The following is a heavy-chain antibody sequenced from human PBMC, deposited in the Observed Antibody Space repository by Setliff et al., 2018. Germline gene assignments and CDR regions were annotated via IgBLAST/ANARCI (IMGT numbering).Heavy chain of an antibody. J-gene: IGHJ6*02. CDR1: GYTFTSYY. V-gene: IGHV1-46*01. D-gene: IGHD2-15*01. Sequence: ASVKVSCKSSGYTFTSYYMHWVRQAPGQGLEWMGIINPSGGSASYVQKFQGRVTMTRDTSTSTVYMELSSLGSEDTAVYYCARASVASKLGFYYYVMDVWGQGTTVTVSS. CDR3: ARASVASKLGFYYYVMDV. CDR2: INPSGGSA.